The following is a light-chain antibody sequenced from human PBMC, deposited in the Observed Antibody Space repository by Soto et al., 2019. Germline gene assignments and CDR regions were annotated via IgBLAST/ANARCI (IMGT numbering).Light chain of an antibody. V-gene: IGKV1-5*03. Sequence: DIQMTQSPSTLPASVGDRVTVACRASQSIGSWLAWYQQKPGHAPKLLIYKATTLESDVPSRFSGSGSGTEFTLPIDSPQPDDFATYYCQQYADYSSFGQGTRVE. CDR2: KAT. CDR3: QQYADYSS. CDR1: QSIGSW. J-gene: IGKJ1*01.